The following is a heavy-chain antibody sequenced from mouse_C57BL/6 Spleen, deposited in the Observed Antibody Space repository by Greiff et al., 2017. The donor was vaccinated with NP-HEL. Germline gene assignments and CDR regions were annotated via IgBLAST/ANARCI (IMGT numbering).Heavy chain of an antibody. CDR2: IYPGSGNT. CDR1: GYTFTDYY. V-gene: IGHV1-76*01. Sequence: VQLQQSGAELVRPGASVKLSCKASGYTFTDYYINWVKQRPGQGLEWIARIYPGSGNTYYNEKFKGKATLTAEKSSSTAYMQLSSLTSEDSAVYFCARWFLYYLDYWGQGTTLTVSS. CDR3: ARWFLYYLDY. J-gene: IGHJ2*01. D-gene: IGHD2-2*01.